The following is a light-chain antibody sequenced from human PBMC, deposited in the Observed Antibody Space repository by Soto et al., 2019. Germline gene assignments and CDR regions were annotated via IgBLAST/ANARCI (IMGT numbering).Light chain of an antibody. CDR3: QQRGDWPPT. J-gene: IGKJ4*01. Sequence: IVLTKSPATLSLSPGERATLSCRASQSLSRHLAWYQQIPGQAPRLLIYNTSNRATGIPARFSGSGSGTDFTLTISSLEPEDFAVYYCQQRGDWPPTFGGGTKVDIK. CDR2: NTS. CDR1: QSLSRH. V-gene: IGKV3-11*01.